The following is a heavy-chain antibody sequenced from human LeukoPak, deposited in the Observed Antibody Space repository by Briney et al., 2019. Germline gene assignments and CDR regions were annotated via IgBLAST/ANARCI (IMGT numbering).Heavy chain of an antibody. J-gene: IGHJ5*02. V-gene: IGHV4-30-4*01. CDR2: IYYSGST. CDR3: ARDAYYYGSGTFDP. Sequence: PSETPSLTCTVSGGSISSGDYYWSWIRQPPGKSLEWIGYIYYSGSTYYNPSLKSRVTISVDTSKNQFSLKLSSVTAADTAVYYCARDAYYYGSGTFDPWGQGTLVTVSS. CDR1: GGSISSGDYY. D-gene: IGHD3-10*01.